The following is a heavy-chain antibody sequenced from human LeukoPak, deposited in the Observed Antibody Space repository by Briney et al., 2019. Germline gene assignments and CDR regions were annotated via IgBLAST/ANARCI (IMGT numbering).Heavy chain of an antibody. Sequence: GGSLRLSCAASGFTFSSYAMSWVRQAPGKGLEWVSAISGSGGSTYYADSVKGRFTISRDNSKNTLYLQMNSLRAEDTAVYYCARDGGYCTNGVCSPTRGYYYMDVWGKGTTVTVSS. CDR3: ARDGGYCTNGVCSPTRGYYYMDV. CDR1: GFTFSSYA. J-gene: IGHJ6*03. V-gene: IGHV3-23*01. CDR2: ISGSGGST. D-gene: IGHD2-8*01.